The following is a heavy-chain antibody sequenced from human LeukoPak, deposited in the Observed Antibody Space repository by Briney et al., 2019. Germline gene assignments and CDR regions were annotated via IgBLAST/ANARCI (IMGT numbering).Heavy chain of an antibody. D-gene: IGHD6-6*01. V-gene: IGHV3-53*01. Sequence: PGGSLRLSCAASGFTVSSNYMSWVRQAPGKGLEWVSVIYSGGSTYYADSVKGRFTISRDNSKNTLYLQMNSLRAEDTAVYYCTTVWQLVLGIDYWGQGTLVTVSS. CDR2: IYSGGST. CDR1: GFTVSSNY. CDR3: TTVWQLVLGIDY. J-gene: IGHJ4*02.